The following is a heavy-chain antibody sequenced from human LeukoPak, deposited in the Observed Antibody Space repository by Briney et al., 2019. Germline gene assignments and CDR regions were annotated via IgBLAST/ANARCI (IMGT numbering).Heavy chain of an antibody. CDR3: ARHSNSGWYTIDY. CDR1: GGSISNFH. CDR2: IYDSGST. D-gene: IGHD6-19*01. J-gene: IGHJ4*02. V-gene: IGHV4-59*08. Sequence: SETLSLTCTVSGGSISNFHWSWIPQPPGKELEWMGYIYDSGSTNYNPSLKSRVTISLDTSKSQFSLKLSSVTAADTAVYYCARHSNSGWYTIDYWGQGTLVTVSS.